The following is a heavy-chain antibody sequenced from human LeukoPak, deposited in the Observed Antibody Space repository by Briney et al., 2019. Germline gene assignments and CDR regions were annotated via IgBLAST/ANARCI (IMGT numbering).Heavy chain of an antibody. Sequence: ASVKVSCKASGDTFSNYAISWVRQAPGQGLEWLGGIIPIFGTANYAQKFQGRVTITADESTTTAYMELSSLRSEDTAVYYCARGATIYNSTWYALYWGQGTLVTVSS. D-gene: IGHD6-13*01. J-gene: IGHJ4*02. CDR3: ARGATIYNSTWYALY. CDR2: IIPIFGTA. CDR1: GDTFSNYA. V-gene: IGHV1-69*13.